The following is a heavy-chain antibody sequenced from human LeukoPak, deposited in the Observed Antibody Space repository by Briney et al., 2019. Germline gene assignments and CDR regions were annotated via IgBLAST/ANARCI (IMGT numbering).Heavy chain of an antibody. D-gene: IGHD2-2*01. CDR1: GGSISSYY. CDR2: IYYSGST. CDR3: ARASSYTGHLGW. V-gene: IGHV4-59*08. J-gene: IGHJ4*02. Sequence: SETLSLTCTVSGGSISSYYWSWIRQPPGKGLEWIGYIYYSGSTNYNPSLKSRVTISVDTSKNQFSLNLISVTAADTAVYYCARASSYTGHLGWWGQGSLVTVSS.